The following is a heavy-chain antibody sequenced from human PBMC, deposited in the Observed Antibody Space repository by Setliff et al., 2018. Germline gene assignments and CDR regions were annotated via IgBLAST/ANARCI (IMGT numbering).Heavy chain of an antibody. CDR1: GASISSGNDF. Sequence: TSETLSLTCSVSGASISSGNDFWNWIRQPAGKGLEWIGNIYTNGGTDYSPSLRSRVTISLGTSKNQFSLQLTSVTAADTAIHYCARSDDNFQYPDYWGQGTLVTVSS. D-gene: IGHD1-1*01. V-gene: IGHV4-61*09. CDR2: IYTNGGT. CDR3: ARSDDNFQYPDY. J-gene: IGHJ4*01.